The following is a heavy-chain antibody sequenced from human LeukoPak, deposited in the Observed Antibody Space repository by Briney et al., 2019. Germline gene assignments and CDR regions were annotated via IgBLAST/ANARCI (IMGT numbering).Heavy chain of an antibody. V-gene: IGHV3-7*01. CDR1: GFTFSRYW. CDR3: ARDKITGPTNFDS. Sequence: GGSLRLSCEASGFTFSRYWMAWVRQAPGKEPEWVANMRQDGGGIYYVDSVKGRFTISRDNARNFLYLQMNSLRVEDTAVYYCARDKITGPTNFDSWGQGTLVTVSS. J-gene: IGHJ4*02. CDR2: MRQDGGGI. D-gene: IGHD1-14*01.